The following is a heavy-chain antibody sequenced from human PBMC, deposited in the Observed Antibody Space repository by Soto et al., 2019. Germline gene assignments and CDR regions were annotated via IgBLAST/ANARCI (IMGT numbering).Heavy chain of an antibody. J-gene: IGHJ6*02. CDR1: GFIFSDYY. CDR3: AKQQQLTGMDV. V-gene: IGHV3-11*03. Sequence: PAWSLRLSCASSGFIFSDYYMSWVRQTPGKGLEWVSYISTRSTYTNYADSVKGRFTISRDNSKNTLYLQMNSLRAEDTAVYYCAKQQQLTGMDVWGQGTTVTVS. D-gene: IGHD6-13*01. CDR2: ISTRSTYT.